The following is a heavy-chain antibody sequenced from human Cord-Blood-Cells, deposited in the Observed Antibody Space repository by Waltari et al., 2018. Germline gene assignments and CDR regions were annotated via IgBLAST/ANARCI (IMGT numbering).Heavy chain of an antibody. J-gene: IGHJ4*02. Sequence: QVQLVESGGGVVQPGRSLRLSCAASGFTFSSYGMHWVRAAPGKGVEWGGVISYDGSKKNYADSVKGRFTISRNNSKNTLYLQMNSLRAEDTAVYYCAKGAAAGDYWGQGTRVTVSS. CDR3: AKGAAAGDY. CDR2: ISYDGSKK. D-gene: IGHD6-13*01. CDR1: GFTFSSYG. V-gene: IGHV3-30*18.